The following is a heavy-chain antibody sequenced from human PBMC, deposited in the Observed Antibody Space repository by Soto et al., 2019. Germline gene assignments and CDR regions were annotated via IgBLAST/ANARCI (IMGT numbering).Heavy chain of an antibody. J-gene: IGHJ6*02. Sequence: EVQLVESGGGLVQPGGSLRLSCAASGFDFSNSWIHWVRQGPGKGLVWVSHINSDGSGTTYADSVKGRFTISRDNAKNTVYLQMNSLRAEDTDVYYCAKDTDYAMDVWGQGTTVTVSS. CDR2: INSDGSGT. CDR3: AKDTDYAMDV. V-gene: IGHV3-74*01. CDR1: GFDFSNSW. D-gene: IGHD2-15*01.